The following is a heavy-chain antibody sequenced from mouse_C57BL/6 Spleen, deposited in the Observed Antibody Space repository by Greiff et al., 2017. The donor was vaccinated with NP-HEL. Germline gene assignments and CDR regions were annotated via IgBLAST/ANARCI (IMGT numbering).Heavy chain of an antibody. J-gene: IGHJ3*01. CDR1: GYTFTSYW. CDR3: ARDDYDGGAWFAY. V-gene: IGHV1-52*01. CDR2: IDPSDSET. D-gene: IGHD2-4*01. Sequence: QVQLQQPGAELVRPGSSVKLSCKASGYTFTSYWMHWVKQRPIQGLEWIGNIDPSDSETHYNQKFKDKATLTVDKSSSTAYMQLSSLTSEDSAVYYCARDDYDGGAWFAYWGQGTLVTVSA.